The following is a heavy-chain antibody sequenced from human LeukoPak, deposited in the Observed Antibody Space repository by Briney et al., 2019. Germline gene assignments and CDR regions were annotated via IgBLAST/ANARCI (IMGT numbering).Heavy chain of an antibody. CDR2: FDPEDGET. CDR1: GYTLTELS. CDR3: ATAGYSSYVGPFDY. J-gene: IGHJ4*02. D-gene: IGHD6-19*01. V-gene: IGHV1-24*01. Sequence: ASVKVSCKVSGYTLTELSMHWMRQAPGKGLEWMGGFDPEDGETIYAQKFQGRVTMTEDTSTDTAYMELSSLRSEDTAVYYCATAGYSSYVGPFDYWGQGTLVTVSS.